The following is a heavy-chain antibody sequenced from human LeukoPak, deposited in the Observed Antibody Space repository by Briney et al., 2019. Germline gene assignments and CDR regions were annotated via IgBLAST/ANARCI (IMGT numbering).Heavy chain of an antibody. V-gene: IGHV1-69*04. CDR1: GGTLSSYA. J-gene: IGHJ4*02. CDR3: AREGDYYDSSGYYFPAPYYFDY. CDR2: IIPILGIA. Sequence: SVKVSCKASGGTLSSYAISWVRQAPGQGLEWMGRIIPILGIANYAQKFQGRVTITADKSTSTAYMELSSLRSEDTAVYYCAREGDYYDSSGYYFPAPYYFDYWGQGTLVTVSS. D-gene: IGHD3-22*01.